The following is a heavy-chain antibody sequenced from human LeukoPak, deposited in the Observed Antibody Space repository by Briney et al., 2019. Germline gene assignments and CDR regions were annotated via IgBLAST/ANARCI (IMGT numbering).Heavy chain of an antibody. CDR2: IKSESDGGTT. D-gene: IGHD3-10*01. V-gene: IGHV3-15*01. J-gene: IGHJ4*02. CDR3: TTGSLWFGEDY. CDR1: GFTFSSYN. Sequence: GGSLRLSCAASGFTFSSYNMNWVRQAPGKGLEWVGRIKSESDGGTTDYAAPVKGRFTISRDDSKNTVFLQMNSLKTEDTGVYYCTTGSLWFGEDYWGQGTLVTVSS.